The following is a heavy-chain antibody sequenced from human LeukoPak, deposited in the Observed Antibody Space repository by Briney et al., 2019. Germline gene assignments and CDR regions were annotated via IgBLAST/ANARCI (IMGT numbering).Heavy chain of an antibody. CDR2: FDREDGET. Sequence: ALVRVSCKVSGYTLTELYIYWVRQAPREGLEWMGGFDREDGETISAQKFQGRVTLTEDTSTDTAYMKLSSLTYEDTAVYYCSTPSAQAPVTTWSAFNIWGQGTLVTVSS. D-gene: IGHD4-17*01. V-gene: IGHV1-24*01. J-gene: IGHJ3*02. CDR1: GYTLTELY. CDR3: STPSAQAPVTTWSAFNI.